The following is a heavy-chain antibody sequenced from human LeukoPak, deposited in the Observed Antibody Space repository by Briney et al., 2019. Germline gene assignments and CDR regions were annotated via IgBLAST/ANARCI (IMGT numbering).Heavy chain of an antibody. V-gene: IGHV3-23*01. J-gene: IGHJ4*02. Sequence: GGSLRLSCAASGFTFSNYAMSWVRQAPGKGLEWISAIGASGAGTYYADSVKGRFTVSKDKSKNTLFLQMDTLRAEDTAIYYCAKDEGSSVTGGYYFDSWGQGTLVTVSS. CDR1: GFTFSNYA. CDR3: AKDEGSSVTGGYYFDS. D-gene: IGHD2-21*02. CDR2: IGASGAGT.